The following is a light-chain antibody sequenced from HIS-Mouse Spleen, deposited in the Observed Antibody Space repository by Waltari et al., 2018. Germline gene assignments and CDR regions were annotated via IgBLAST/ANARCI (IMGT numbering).Light chain of an antibody. CDR3: QQYYSTPYT. CDR2: WAS. Sequence: DIVMTQSPDSLAVSLGEWATINCQSSQSVLSSSNNKNYLAWSQQKPGQPPKLLIYWASTRESGVPDRFSGSGSGTDFTLTISSLQAEDVAVYYCQQYYSTPYTFGQGTKLEIK. CDR1: QSVLSSSNNKNY. V-gene: IGKV4-1*01. J-gene: IGKJ2*01.